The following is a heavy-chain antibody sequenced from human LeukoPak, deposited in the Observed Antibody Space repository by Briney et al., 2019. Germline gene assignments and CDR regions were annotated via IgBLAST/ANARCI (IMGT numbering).Heavy chain of an antibody. CDR3: ASPAATRKAGINFDY. CDR1: GYTFTGYY. Sequence: ASVKVSCKASGYTFTGYYIHWVRQAPGQGLEWMGRINPNSGGTNYAQKFQGRVTMTRDTSISTAYTELSSLRSDDTAVYYCASPAATRKAGINFDYWGQGTLVTVSS. V-gene: IGHV1-2*06. CDR2: INPNSGGT. D-gene: IGHD2-15*01. J-gene: IGHJ4*02.